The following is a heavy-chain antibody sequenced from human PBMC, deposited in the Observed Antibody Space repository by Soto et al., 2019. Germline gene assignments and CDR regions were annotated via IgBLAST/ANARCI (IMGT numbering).Heavy chain of an antibody. CDR2: IYYPGST. Sequence: QLQLQESGPGLVKPSETLSLTCTVSGDSISNYSYYWGWIRQPPGKALEWIGSIYYPGSTYYSPSLRSRVTISGDTSKNQFALRLSSVTAADTAVYYCARLEIEASGHRWFDPWGKGTLVTVYS. J-gene: IGHJ5*02. D-gene: IGHD1-1*01. V-gene: IGHV4-39*01. CDR1: GDSISNYSYY. CDR3: ARLEIEASGHRWFDP.